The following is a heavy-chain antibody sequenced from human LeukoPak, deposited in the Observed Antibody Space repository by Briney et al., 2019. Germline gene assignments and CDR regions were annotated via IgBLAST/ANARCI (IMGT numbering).Heavy chain of an antibody. Sequence: ASVKVSCKASGGTFSSYAISWVQQAPGQGLEWMGGIIPIFGTANYAQKFQGRVTITADESTSTAYMELSSLRSEDTAVYYCASHMTTVTLAAFDIWGQGTMVTVSS. J-gene: IGHJ3*02. CDR2: IIPIFGTA. CDR3: ASHMTTVTLAAFDI. V-gene: IGHV1-69*01. CDR1: GGTFSSYA. D-gene: IGHD4-17*01.